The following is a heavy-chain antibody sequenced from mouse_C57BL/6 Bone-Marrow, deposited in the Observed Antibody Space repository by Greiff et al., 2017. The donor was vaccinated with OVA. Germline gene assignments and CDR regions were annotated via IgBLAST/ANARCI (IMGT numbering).Heavy chain of an antibody. D-gene: IGHD4-1*01. J-gene: IGHJ2*01. CDR1: GYTFTSYW. CDR3: AGLGFFDY. Sequence: VQLVESGAELVKPGASVKLSCKASGYTFTSYWMHWVKQRPGQGLEWIGMIHPNSGSTNYNEKFKSKATLTVDKSSSTAYMQLSSLTSEDSAVYYCAGLGFFDYWGQGTTLTVSS. CDR2: IHPNSGST. V-gene: IGHV1-64*01.